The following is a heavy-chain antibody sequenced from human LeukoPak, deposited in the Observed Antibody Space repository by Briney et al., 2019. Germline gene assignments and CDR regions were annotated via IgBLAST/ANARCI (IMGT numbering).Heavy chain of an antibody. CDR3: AREDQHYYDSSGHYYY. CDR2: IYYSGST. CDR1: GGSISSYY. J-gene: IGHJ4*02. D-gene: IGHD3-22*01. Sequence: PSETLSLTCTASGGSISSYYWSWIRQPPGKGLEWIGYIYYSGSTNYNPSLKSRVTISVDTSKNQFSLKLSSVTAADTAVYYCAREDQHYYDSSGHYYYWGQGTLVTVSS. V-gene: IGHV4-59*01.